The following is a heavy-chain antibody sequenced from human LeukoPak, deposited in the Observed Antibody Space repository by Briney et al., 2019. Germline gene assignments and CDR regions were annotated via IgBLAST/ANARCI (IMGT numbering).Heavy chain of an antibody. J-gene: IGHJ4*02. D-gene: IGHD6-19*01. CDR1: GFIFSSYG. CDR3: AKDLRAVAGPFDC. V-gene: IGHV3-30*18. Sequence: PGGSLRLSCAASGFIFSSYGMHWVRQAPGKGLEWVAVISSDGSNKYYADSVKGRFTISRDNSKNTLYLQMNSLRAEDTAVYYCAKDLRAVAGPFDCWGQGTLVTVSS. CDR2: ISSDGSNK.